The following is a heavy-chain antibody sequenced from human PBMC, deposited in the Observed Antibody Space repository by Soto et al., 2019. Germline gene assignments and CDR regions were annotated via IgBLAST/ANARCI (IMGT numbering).Heavy chain of an antibody. J-gene: IGHJ3*02. D-gene: IGHD1-26*01. Sequence: QLQLQESGPGLVKPSATLSLTCTVSGRSISSSSYYWGWIRQPPGKGLEWIGSIYSSEITYYNPSLKSRVAISGETSKVQFSLTRNSVAAADTAVYYGARPAAATLDAFEIWGHGTMVTVSS. CDR1: GRSISSSSYY. CDR2: IYSSEIT. CDR3: ARPAAATLDAFEI. V-gene: IGHV4-39*01.